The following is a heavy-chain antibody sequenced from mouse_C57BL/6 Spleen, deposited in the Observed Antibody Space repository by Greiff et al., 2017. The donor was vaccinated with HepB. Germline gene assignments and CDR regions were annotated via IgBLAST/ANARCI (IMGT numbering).Heavy chain of an antibody. V-gene: IGHV1-22*01. J-gene: IGHJ2*01. D-gene: IGHD2-3*01. CDR1: GYTFTDYN. CDR2: INPNNGGT. CDR3: ATLYDGYPHCDY. Sequence: EVQLQQSGPELVKPGASVKMSCKASGYTFTDYNMHWVKQSHGKSLEWIGYINPNNGGTSYNRKFKGKATLTVNKSSNTAYMELRSLTSADSAVYYCATLYDGYPHCDYWGQGTTLTVSS.